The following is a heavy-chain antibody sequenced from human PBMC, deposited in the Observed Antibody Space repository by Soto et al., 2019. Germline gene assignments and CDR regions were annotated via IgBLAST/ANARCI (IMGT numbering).Heavy chain of an antibody. V-gene: IGHV3-23*01. CDR1: GFIFSNYG. D-gene: IGHD3-3*01. CDR3: AKGGRLESTDY. Sequence: GGSLRLSCAASGFIFSNYGMSWVRQVPGKGLEWVSYISKSGGTIYYADSVKGRFTISRDNSKNTLILQMNSLRAEDTAVYYCAKGGRLESTDYWGQGTLVTVSS. J-gene: IGHJ4*02. CDR2: ISKSGGTI.